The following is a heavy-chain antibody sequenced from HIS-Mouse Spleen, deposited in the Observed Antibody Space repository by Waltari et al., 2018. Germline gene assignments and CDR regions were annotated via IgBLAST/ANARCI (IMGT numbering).Heavy chain of an antibody. V-gene: IGHV1-2*02. D-gene: IGHD6-13*01. CDR3: ARVGVDSSFDY. CDR2: INPNSVGT. Sequence: QVQLVQSGAEVKKPGASVKVSCKASGYTFPGYYMPWVRQAPGQGLEWMGWINPNSVGTNYAQKFQGRVTMTRDTSISTAYMELSRLRSDDTAVYYCARVGVDSSFDYWGQGTLVTVSS. J-gene: IGHJ4*02. CDR1: GYTFPGYY.